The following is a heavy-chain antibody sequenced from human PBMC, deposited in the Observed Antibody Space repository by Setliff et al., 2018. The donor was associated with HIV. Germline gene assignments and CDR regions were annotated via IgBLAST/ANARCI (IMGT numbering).Heavy chain of an antibody. Sequence: PSETLSLTCTVSGGSISSGTSYLSWIRQPAGKGLEWIGRIYTSGSTNYNPSLKSRVSISVDTSKNRFTLKLSPVTAADTAVYYCARETYDYVWGTYRYRPRHFDYWGQGTLVTVSS. J-gene: IGHJ4*02. V-gene: IGHV4-61*02. CDR1: GGSISSGTSY. CDR3: ARETYDYVWGTYRYRPRHFDY. D-gene: IGHD3-16*02. CDR2: IYTSGST.